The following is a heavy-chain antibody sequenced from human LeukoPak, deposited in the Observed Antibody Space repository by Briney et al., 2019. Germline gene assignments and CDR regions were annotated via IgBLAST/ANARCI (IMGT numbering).Heavy chain of an antibody. D-gene: IGHD3/OR15-3a*01. V-gene: IGHV1-18*01. J-gene: IGHJ5*02. CDR2: ISVSNGDT. CDR1: AYTFSSYG. CDR3: ARVDRRGLNWFDP. Sequence: ASVKVSCKASAYTFSSYGISWMRQAPGQGLEWMGWISVSNGDTNYAQKFQGRVTMTRDTSISTAYMELSRLRSDDTAVYYCARVDRRGLNWFDPWGQGTLVTVSS.